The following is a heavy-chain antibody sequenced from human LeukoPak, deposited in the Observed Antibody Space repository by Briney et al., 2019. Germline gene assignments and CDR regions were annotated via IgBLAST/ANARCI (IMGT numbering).Heavy chain of an antibody. V-gene: IGHV3-30*02. Sequence: PGGSLRLSCAASRFTFSSYGMHWVRQAPGKGLEWVAYIQYDGSNEQYADSVKGRFSISRDSSKNILYLQMNSLRAEDTAVYYCAKDRCSNGVACYYYMDVWGKGTTVTISS. CDR3: AKDRCSNGVACYYYMDV. J-gene: IGHJ6*03. CDR2: IQYDGSNE. CDR1: RFTFSSYG. D-gene: IGHD2-8*01.